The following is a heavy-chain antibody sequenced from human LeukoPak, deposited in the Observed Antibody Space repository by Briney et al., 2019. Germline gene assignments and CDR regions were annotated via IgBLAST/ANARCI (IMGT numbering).Heavy chain of an antibody. V-gene: IGHV3-23*01. CDR3: AKDKGSVAGGGRFDS. CDR2: ISGSGGNT. Sequence: PGESLRLSCVASGFTFSTYAMSWVRQAPGKGLEWVSGISGSGGNTYYADSVKGRFTNSRDNSKNTLYLQMNSLRAEDTAVYYCAKDKGSVAGGGRFDSWGQGTLVTVSS. CDR1: GFTFSTYA. J-gene: IGHJ4*02. D-gene: IGHD6-19*01.